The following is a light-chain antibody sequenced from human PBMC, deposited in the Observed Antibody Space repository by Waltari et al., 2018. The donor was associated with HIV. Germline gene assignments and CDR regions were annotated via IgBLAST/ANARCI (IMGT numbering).Light chain of an antibody. Sequence: QSALTQPASVSGSPGQSVIISCTGSTSDIAYYNYVSWYQQQSGKAPKALIYEVTNRSSGISSRFSVSNSGNAAYLTISGLQTDDEGDYFCSSYTKSGIVVFG. V-gene: IGLV2-14*01. CDR3: SSYTKSGIVV. J-gene: IGLJ1*01. CDR1: TSDIAYYNY. CDR2: EVT.